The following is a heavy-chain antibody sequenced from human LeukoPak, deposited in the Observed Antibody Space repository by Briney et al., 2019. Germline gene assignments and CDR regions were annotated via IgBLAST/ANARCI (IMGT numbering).Heavy chain of an antibody. CDR3: APLVGRDGYNSDY. J-gene: IGHJ4*02. D-gene: IGHD5-24*01. CDR1: GGSISSSSYY. V-gene: IGHV4-39*07. CDR2: IYYSGST. Sequence: SETLSLTCTVSGGSISSSSYYWGWIRQPPGKGLEWIGSIYYSGSTYYNPSLKSRVTISVDTSKNQFSLKLSSVTAADTAAYYCAPLVGRDGYNSDYWGQGTLVTVSS.